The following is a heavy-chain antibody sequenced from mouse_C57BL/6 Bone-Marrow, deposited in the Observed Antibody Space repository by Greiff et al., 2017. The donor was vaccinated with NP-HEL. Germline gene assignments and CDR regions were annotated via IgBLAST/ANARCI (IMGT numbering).Heavy chain of an antibody. CDR3: ARGHYGSSYGYAMDY. V-gene: IGHV1-49*01. CDR1: YFAFMASA. Sequence: QVQLQQSGAELVRPGSSVKLSCKDSYFAFMASAMHWVKQRPGHGLEWIGSFTMYSDATEYRDNFKGTATLTSNTSSSTTYMELSSLTSEDSAVYYCARGHYGSSYGYAMDYWGQVTSVTVSS. D-gene: IGHD1-1*01. J-gene: IGHJ4*01. CDR2: FTMYSDAT.